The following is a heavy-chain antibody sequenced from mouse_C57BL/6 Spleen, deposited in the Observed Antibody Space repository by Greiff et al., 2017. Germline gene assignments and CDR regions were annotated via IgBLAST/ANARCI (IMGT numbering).Heavy chain of an antibody. CDR3: ARDWDGSYCDY. J-gene: IGHJ2*01. CDR2: IDPSDSYT. CDR1: GYTFTSYW. D-gene: IGHD4-1*01. Sequence: VQLQQPGAELVKPGASVKLSCKASGYTFTSYWMQWVKQRPGQGLEWIGEIDPSDSYTNYNQKFKGKATLTVDTSSSTAYMQLSSLTSEDSAVYYCARDWDGSYCDYWGQGTTLTVSS. V-gene: IGHV1-50*01.